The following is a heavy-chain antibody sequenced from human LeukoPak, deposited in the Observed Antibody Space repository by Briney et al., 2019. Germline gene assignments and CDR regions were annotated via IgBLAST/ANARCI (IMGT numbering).Heavy chain of an antibody. CDR1: GFTFSIYG. J-gene: IGHJ4*02. V-gene: IGHV3-33*01. CDR2: IWNDGSNK. Sequence: GGSLRLSCAASGFTFSIYGMHWVRQSPGKGLEWVAVIWNDGSNKYYADSVKGRFTISRDNSKNTLFLQMNSLRAEDTAVYYCARASGSYDYWGQGTLVTVST. D-gene: IGHD1-26*01. CDR3: ARASGSYDY.